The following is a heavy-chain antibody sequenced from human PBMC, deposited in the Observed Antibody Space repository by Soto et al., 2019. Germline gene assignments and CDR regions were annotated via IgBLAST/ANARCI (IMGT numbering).Heavy chain of an antibody. CDR3: ARGRDDWFDP. J-gene: IGHJ5*02. CDR1: GGTFSSYA. Sequence: QVQLVQSGAEVKKPGSSVKVSCKVSGGTFSSYAISWVRQAPGQGLEWMGGLIPIFGTANYAQKFQGRLTITADESTSTAYTDRSSLMSEDTAVYYCARGRDDWFDPWCQGTLVTVSS. CDR2: LIPIFGTA. V-gene: IGHV1-69*12.